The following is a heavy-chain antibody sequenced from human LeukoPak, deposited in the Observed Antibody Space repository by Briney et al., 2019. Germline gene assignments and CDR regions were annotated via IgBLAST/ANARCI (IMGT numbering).Heavy chain of an antibody. Sequence: SETLSLTCTVSGGSISSSSCYWGWIRQPPGKGLEWIGSIYYSGSAYYNPSLKSRVTISVGTSKNQFSLKLSSVTAADTAVYYCARVPNSGWYYFDYWGQGNLVTVSS. CDR1: GGSISSSSCY. CDR2: IYYSGSA. CDR3: ARVPNSGWYYFDY. J-gene: IGHJ4*02. V-gene: IGHV4-39*07. D-gene: IGHD6-19*01.